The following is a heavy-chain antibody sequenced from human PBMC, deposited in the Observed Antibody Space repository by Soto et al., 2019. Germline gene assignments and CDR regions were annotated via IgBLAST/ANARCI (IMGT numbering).Heavy chain of an antibody. D-gene: IGHD3-22*01. Sequence: GESLKISCKGSGYSFRNNWITWVRQMPGKGLEGMGTLEFTASYTSYSPPFQGQVSFSADSSINTAYLQRSRLKVSDTAKYYYARHGGGHYGSSGYRYAFYYWGQGTPVTVSS. CDR2: LEFTASYT. CDR1: GYSFRNNW. CDR3: ARHGGGHYGSSGYRYAFYY. J-gene: IGHJ4*02. V-gene: IGHV5-10-1*04.